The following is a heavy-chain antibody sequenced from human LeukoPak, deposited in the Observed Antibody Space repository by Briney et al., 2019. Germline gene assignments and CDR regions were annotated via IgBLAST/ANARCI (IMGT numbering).Heavy chain of an antibody. D-gene: IGHD6-19*01. CDR2: ISYDGTDK. J-gene: IGHJ6*02. CDR3: AKAGYSSGWTRYYGMDV. Sequence: GGSLRLSCAASGFTFSVYGMYWVRQPPGKGLEWVALISYDGTDKYHVDSVKGRFTISRDNSNNTPYLQMNSLRPDDTAVYYRAKAGYSSGWTRYYGMDVWGQGTTVAVSS. CDR1: GFTFSVYG. V-gene: IGHV3-30*18.